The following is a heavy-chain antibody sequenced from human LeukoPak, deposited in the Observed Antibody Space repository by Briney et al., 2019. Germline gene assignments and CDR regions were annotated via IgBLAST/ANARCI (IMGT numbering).Heavy chain of an antibody. CDR3: ARAGYGRNALDI. CDR1: GGSISSGDYY. CDR2: IYYSGGT. Sequence: SETLSLTCTVSGGSISSGDYYWSWIRQPPGKGLEWIGYIYYSGGTYYNPSLKSRVTTSVDTSKNQFSLKLSSVTAADTAVYYCARAGYGRNALDIWGQGTMVTVSS. V-gene: IGHV4-30-4*08. D-gene: IGHD5-18*01. J-gene: IGHJ3*02.